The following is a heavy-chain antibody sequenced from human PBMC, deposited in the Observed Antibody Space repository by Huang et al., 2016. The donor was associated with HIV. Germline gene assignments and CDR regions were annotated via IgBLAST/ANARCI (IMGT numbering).Heavy chain of an antibody. CDR2: LMPVCESQ. D-gene: IGHD4-4*01. J-gene: IGHJ4*02. V-gene: IGHV1-69*13. CDR1: GGPFRSYS. CDR3: ARGSLEYSVSSSLDY. Sequence: QVQLLQSGAEVKKPGSSVKVSCKASGGPFRSYSIAWVRQAPGKGLEWMESLMPVCESQKYDQRLKGGVRVTADESTSTVYMELRDLRPDDTAVYFCARGSLEYSVSSSLDYWGQGTHVTVSS.